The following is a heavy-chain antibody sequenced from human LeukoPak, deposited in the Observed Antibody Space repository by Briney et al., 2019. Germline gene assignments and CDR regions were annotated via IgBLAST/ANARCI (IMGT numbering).Heavy chain of an antibody. Sequence: PGGSLRLSCAASGFTFSSYAMSWVRQAPGKGLEWVSVIYSGGSTYYADSVKGRFTISRDNSKNTLYLQMNSLRAEDTAVYYCARQNSGYDYLGLGAFDYWGQGTLVTVSS. CDR1: GFTFSSYA. J-gene: IGHJ4*02. CDR3: ARQNSGYDYLGLGAFDY. V-gene: IGHV3-66*04. D-gene: IGHD5-12*01. CDR2: IYSGGST.